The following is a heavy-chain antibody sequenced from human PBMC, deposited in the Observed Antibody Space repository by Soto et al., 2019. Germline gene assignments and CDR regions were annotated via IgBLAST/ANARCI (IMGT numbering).Heavy chain of an antibody. CDR2: ISAYNGNT. J-gene: IGHJ4*02. V-gene: IGHV1-18*01. CDR3: ARLYYDFWSGYYLIDY. D-gene: IGHD3-3*01. Sequence: QVQLVQSGAEVKKPGASVKVSCKASGYTFTSYGISWVRQAPGQGLEWMGWISAYNGNTNYAQKLQGRVTMTTDTSTSTAYMELRSLRSEDTAVYYCARLYYDFWSGYYLIDYWGQGTLVTVSS. CDR1: GYTFTSYG.